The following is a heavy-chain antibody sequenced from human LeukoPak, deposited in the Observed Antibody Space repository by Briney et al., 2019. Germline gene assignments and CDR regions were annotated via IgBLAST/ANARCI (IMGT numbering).Heavy chain of an antibody. J-gene: IGHJ4*02. CDR2: ISGRTGST. V-gene: IGHV3-23*01. CDR1: GFSFSTNA. CDR3: ARDRRDSDSSGSDALY. D-gene: IGHD3-22*01. Sequence: PGGSLRLSCAASGFSFSTNAMSWVRQAPGKGLEWVSAISGRTGSTYYSDSVKGRFTISRDNSKSTLYLQMDSLRAADTAVYYCARDRRDSDSSGSDALYWGQGTLVTVSS.